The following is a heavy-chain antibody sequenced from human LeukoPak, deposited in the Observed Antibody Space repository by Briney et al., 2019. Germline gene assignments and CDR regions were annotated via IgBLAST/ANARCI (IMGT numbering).Heavy chain of an antibody. CDR2: ISWNSGSI. CDR3: AKSARGRSSRGAFDI. D-gene: IGHD3-16*01. Sequence: GGSLRLSCAASGFTFRNYAMNWVRQAPGKGLEWVSGISWNSGSIGYADSVKGRFTISRDNAKNSLYLQMNSLRAEDMALYYCAKSARGRSSRGAFDIWGQGTMVTVSS. V-gene: IGHV3-9*03. CDR1: GFTFRNYA. J-gene: IGHJ3*02.